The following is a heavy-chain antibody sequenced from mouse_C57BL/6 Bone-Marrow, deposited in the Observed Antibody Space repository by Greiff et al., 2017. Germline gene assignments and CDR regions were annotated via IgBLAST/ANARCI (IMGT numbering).Heavy chain of an antibody. J-gene: IGHJ4*01. V-gene: IGHV1-15*01. CDR2: IDPETGGT. CDR1: GYTFTDYE. Sequence: VQLQQSGAELVRPGASVTLSCKASGYTFTDYEMHWVKQTPGHGLEWIGAIDPETGGTTYNQKFKGKAILTADKSSSTAYMELRSLTSEDSAVYYCTRYAYWYYYAMDYWGQGTSVTVSS. CDR3: TRYAYWYYYAMDY. D-gene: IGHD2-10*01.